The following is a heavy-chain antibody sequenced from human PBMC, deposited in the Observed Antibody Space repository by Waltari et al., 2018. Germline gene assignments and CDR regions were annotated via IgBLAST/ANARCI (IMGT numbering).Heavy chain of an antibody. D-gene: IGHD3-10*01. V-gene: IGHV3-21*03. CDR1: GFGFTDSD. Sequence: QLVESGGGLVKPGGSLGLTCAASGFGFTDSDMNWVRLAPGRGVGLGAASGGGCRTYRCYADSVKGRVTISRDNAKNSLYLQMNSLRAGDTAVYYCTRDLYGSGGDWFDPWGQGTLVSVSS. CDR3: TRDLYGSGGDWFDP. CDR2: SGGGCRTYR. J-gene: IGHJ5*02.